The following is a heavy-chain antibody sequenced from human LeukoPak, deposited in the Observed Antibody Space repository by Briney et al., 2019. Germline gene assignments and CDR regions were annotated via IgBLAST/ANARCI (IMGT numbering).Heavy chain of an antibody. Sequence: GGSLRLSCAASGFTFSSYAMHWFRQAPGKGLDWVAVISYDGSNKYYAESVKGQFPISRDNSENTLYVQMNSLRAEDTAVYYCARVRSFYYDSSGYSFDYWGQGTLVTVSS. D-gene: IGHD3-22*01. CDR2: ISYDGSNK. CDR3: ARVRSFYYDSSGYSFDY. V-gene: IGHV3-30*04. CDR1: GFTFSSYA. J-gene: IGHJ4*02.